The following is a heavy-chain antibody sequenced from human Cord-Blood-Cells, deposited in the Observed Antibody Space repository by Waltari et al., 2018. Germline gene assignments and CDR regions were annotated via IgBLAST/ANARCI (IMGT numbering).Heavy chain of an antibody. J-gene: IGHJ4*02. CDR3: ARGSPRVRLGGVIADLYYFDC. CDR1: GGPFSGYY. V-gene: IGHV4-34*01. CDR2: ISHSGST. D-gene: IGHD3-16*02. Sequence: QVQLQQGGAGLLKPSETLSLTCAVYGGPFSGYYWRWIRQPAGKGLAWIGEISHSGSTNYNRCPKSRVTISVETSMNQVSLKRRFVTAADTAAYDCARGSPRVRLGGVIADLYYFDCWGQGTLGTGSS.